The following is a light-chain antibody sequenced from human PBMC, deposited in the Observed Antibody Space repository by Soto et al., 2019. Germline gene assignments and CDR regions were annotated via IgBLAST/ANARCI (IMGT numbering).Light chain of an antibody. CDR1: QDISNS. CDR3: QNYDSAPWT. Sequence: DIPMIQSPSSLSASVGDRVTITCRASQDISNSLAWYQQRPGKVPQFLIYAASTLQTGVPSRFSGSGSGTDFTRTISSLRPEDVAIYYCQNYDSAPWTFGQGTKVEI. J-gene: IGKJ1*01. CDR2: AAS. V-gene: IGKV1-27*01.